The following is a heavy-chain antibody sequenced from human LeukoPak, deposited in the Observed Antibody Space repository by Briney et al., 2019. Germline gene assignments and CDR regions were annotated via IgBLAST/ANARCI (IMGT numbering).Heavy chain of an antibody. CDR1: GGSISSYY. J-gene: IGHJ4*02. V-gene: IGHV4-59*01. Sequence: SETLSLTRTVSGGSISSYYWSWIRQPPGKGLEWIGYIYYSGITNYNPSLKSRVTISVDTSKNQFSLKLSSVTAADTAVYYCARAGSVWSFDYWGQGTLVTVSS. CDR2: IYYSGIT. CDR3: ARAGSVWSFDY. D-gene: IGHD6-19*01.